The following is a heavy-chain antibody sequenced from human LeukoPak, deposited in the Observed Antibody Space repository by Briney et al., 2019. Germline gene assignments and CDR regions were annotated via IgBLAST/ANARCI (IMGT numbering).Heavy chain of an antibody. D-gene: IGHD6-19*01. J-gene: IGHJ4*02. CDR3: AKGGKQWLTYYFDY. V-gene: IGHV3-9*01. CDR1: GSTFDDYA. CDR2: ISWNSGSI. Sequence: GGSLRLSCAASGSTFDDYAMHWVRQAPGKGLEWVSGISWNSGSIGYADSVKGRFTISRDNAKNSLYLQMNSLRAEDTALYYCAKGGKQWLTYYFDYWGQGTLVTVSS.